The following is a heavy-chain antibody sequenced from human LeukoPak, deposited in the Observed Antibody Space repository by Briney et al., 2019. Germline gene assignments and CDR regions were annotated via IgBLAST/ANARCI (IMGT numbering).Heavy chain of an antibody. J-gene: IGHJ4*02. CDR3: ARRAGAYSHPYDY. CDR2: INQDGSEK. V-gene: IGHV3-7*03. Sequence: PGGSLRLSCVASGFTFSSYWMSWVRQAPGKGLEWVANINQDGSEKNYVDSVKGRFTISRDNAKNSLYLQMNSLSAEDTAVYYCARRAGAYSHPYDYWGQGTLVTVSS. CDR1: GFTFSSYW. D-gene: IGHD4/OR15-4a*01.